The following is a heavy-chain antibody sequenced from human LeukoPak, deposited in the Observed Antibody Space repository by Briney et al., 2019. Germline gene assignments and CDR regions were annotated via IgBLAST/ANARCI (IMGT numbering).Heavy chain of an antibody. J-gene: IGHJ6*02. V-gene: IGHV4-34*01. CDR1: GASFSGYY. Sequence: SETLSLTCAVYGASFSGYYWSWIRQPPGKGLEWIGEINHSGSTNYDPSLKSRVTISVDTSKNQFSLKLSSVTAADTAVYYCARGLVYYYGMDVWGQGTAVTVSS. CDR3: ARGLVYYYGMDV. CDR2: INHSGST.